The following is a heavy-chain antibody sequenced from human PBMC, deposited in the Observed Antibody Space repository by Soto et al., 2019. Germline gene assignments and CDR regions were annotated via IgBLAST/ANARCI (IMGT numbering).Heavy chain of an antibody. D-gene: IGHD3-10*01. J-gene: IGHJ5*02. CDR3: ARGSAGSGKNNWFDP. V-gene: IGHV4-59*01. CDR2: IHRTGST. CDR1: RGSISSYY. Sequence: SETLSLTCSVSRGSISSYYWSWVRQPPGKGLEWIGFIHRTGSTKYNPSLESRVTISVDTSQNQLSLRLSSVTAADTAVYYCARGSAGSGKNNWFDPWGQGILVTVSS.